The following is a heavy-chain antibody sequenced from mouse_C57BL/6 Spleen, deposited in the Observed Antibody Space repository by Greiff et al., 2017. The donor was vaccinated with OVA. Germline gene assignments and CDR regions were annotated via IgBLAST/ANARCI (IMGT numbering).Heavy chain of an antibody. CDR2: INYDGSST. Sequence: EVQRVESEGGLVQPGSSMKLSCTASGFTFSDYYMAWVRQVPEKGLEWVANINYDGSSTYYLDSLKSRFIISRDNAKNILYLQMSSLKSEDTATYYCARGGTGWYFDVWGTGTTVTVSS. D-gene: IGHD3-3*01. V-gene: IGHV5-16*01. J-gene: IGHJ1*03. CDR1: GFTFSDYY. CDR3: ARGGTGWYFDV.